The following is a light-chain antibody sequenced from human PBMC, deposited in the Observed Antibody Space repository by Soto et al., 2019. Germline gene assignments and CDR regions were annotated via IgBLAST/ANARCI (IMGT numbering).Light chain of an antibody. CDR1: SSNIGSDT. Sequence: QSVLTQPPSASGTPGQRVTISCSGSSSNIGSDTVNWYQQLPGTAPKLHIYSNNQRPSGVPDRLSGSKSGTSASLAISGLQSEDEADYYCAAWDDRLNGVVFGGGTKLTVL. CDR3: AAWDDRLNGVV. J-gene: IGLJ2*01. CDR2: SNN. V-gene: IGLV1-44*01.